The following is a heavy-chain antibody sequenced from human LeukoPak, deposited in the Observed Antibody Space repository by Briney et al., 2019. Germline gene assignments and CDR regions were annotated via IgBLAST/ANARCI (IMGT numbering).Heavy chain of an antibody. CDR1: GFTFSSYA. CDR2: ISSSSSTI. D-gene: IGHD4-17*01. Sequence: PGGSLRLSCAASGFTFSSYAMSWVRQAPGKGLEWVSYISSSSSTIYYADSVKGRFTISRDNAKNSLYLQMNSLRAEDTAVYYCASLTVTTPNWFDPWGQGILVTISS. J-gene: IGHJ5*02. V-gene: IGHV3-48*01. CDR3: ASLTVTTPNWFDP.